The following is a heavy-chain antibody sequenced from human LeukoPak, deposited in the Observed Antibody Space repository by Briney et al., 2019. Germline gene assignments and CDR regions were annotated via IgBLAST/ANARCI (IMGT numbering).Heavy chain of an antibody. D-gene: IGHD5-12*01. CDR3: AKDQPGYSASGLDAFDI. CDR1: GFTFSTYG. J-gene: IGHJ3*02. V-gene: IGHV3-23*01. Sequence: GGSLRLSCAASGFTFSTYGMSWVRQAPGRGLEWVSAIIGSGGITYYADSVRGRFTISRDNSKNTLYLRMSSLTAEDPALYYCAKDQPGYSASGLDAFDIWGQGTMVTVSS. CDR2: IIGSGGIT.